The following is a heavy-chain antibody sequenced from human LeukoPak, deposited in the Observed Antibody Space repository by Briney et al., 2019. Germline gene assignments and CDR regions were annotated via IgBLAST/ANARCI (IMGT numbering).Heavy chain of an antibody. CDR2: IKQDGSEK. CDR1: GFTFSSYW. Sequence: GGSLRLSCAASGFTFSSYWMSWVRQAPGKGLEWVANIKQDGSEKYYVDSVKGRFTISRDNAKNSLYLQMNSLRAEDTAVYYCARDTVPRLLWFGENWFDPWGQGTLVTVSS. V-gene: IGHV3-7*01. J-gene: IGHJ5*02. CDR3: ARDTVPRLLWFGENWFDP. D-gene: IGHD3-10*01.